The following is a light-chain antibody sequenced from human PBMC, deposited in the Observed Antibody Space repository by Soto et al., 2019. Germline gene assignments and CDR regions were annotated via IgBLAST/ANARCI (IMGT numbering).Light chain of an antibody. CDR2: SNN. CDR1: SSNIGSNT. J-gene: IGLJ1*01. V-gene: IGLV1-44*01. CDR3: AAWDDRLNGYV. Sequence: QYVLTQPPSASGTPGQRVTISCSGSSSNIGSNTVNWYQQLPGTAPKLLIFSNNQRPSGVPDRFSGSKSGTSASLAISGRQSEDEADYYCAAWDDRLNGYVFGTGTKLPVL.